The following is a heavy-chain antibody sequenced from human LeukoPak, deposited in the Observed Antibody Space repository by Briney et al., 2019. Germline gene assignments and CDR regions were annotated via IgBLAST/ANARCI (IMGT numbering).Heavy chain of an antibody. CDR3: ARRGRDGYNQIDN. J-gene: IGHJ4*02. Sequence: ASVKVSCRASGYRFSGYYLHWARQAPGQGLEWMGWINPNSGDTKYAQKFQGRVTMTRDTSISTAYMELTNLTSDDTAVYYCARRGRDGYNQIDNWGQGTLVTVSS. CDR2: INPNSGDT. V-gene: IGHV1-2*02. CDR1: GYRFSGYY. D-gene: IGHD5-24*01.